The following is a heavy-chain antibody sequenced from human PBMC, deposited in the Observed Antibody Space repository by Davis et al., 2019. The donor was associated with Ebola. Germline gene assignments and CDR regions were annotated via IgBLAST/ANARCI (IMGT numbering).Heavy chain of an antibody. V-gene: IGHV3-30*03. CDR1: GFTFSSYS. J-gene: IGHJ6*04. CDR3: VRDVDFNFYYYGMDV. CDR2: ISYDGSNK. D-gene: IGHD3-9*01. Sequence: GESLKISCAASGFTFSSYSMNWVRQAPGKGLEWVAVISYDGSNKYYADSVKGRFTISRDNAKNSLYLQMSSLRDGDTAVYYCVRDVDFNFYYYGMDVWGKGTTVTVSS.